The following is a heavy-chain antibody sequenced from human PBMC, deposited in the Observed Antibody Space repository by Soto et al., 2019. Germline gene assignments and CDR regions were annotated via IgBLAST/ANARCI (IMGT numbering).Heavy chain of an antibody. CDR3: ARGGIYGFDP. Sequence: SETLSLTCAVYGGSFSGYYWSWIRQPPGKGLEWIGEINHSGSTNYNPSLKSRVTISVDTSKNQFSLNLSSVTAADTAVYYCARGGIYGFDPWGQGTLVTVSS. CDR2: INHSGST. V-gene: IGHV4-34*01. D-gene: IGHD2-2*01. CDR1: GGSFSGYY. J-gene: IGHJ5*02.